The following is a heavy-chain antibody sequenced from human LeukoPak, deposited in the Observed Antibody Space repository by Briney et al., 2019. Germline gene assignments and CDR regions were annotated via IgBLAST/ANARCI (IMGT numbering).Heavy chain of an antibody. D-gene: IGHD3-22*01. CDR2: IKQDGSEK. CDR3: ACGSGYRWFDP. V-gene: IGHV3-7*01. CDR1: GFTFSSYW. Sequence: GGSLRLSCAASGFTFSSYWMSWVRQAPGKGLEWVANIKQDGSEKHYVDSVKGRFTISRDNAKNSLYLQMNSLRAEDTAVYYCACGSGYRWFDPWGQGTLVTVSS. J-gene: IGHJ5*02.